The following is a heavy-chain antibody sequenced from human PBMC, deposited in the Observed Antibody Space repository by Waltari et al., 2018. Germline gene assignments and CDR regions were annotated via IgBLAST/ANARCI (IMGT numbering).Heavy chain of an antibody. CDR3: ATDGSPYGDYVGYYYYGMDV. CDR1: GYTITEYS. V-gene: IGHV1-24*01. Sequence: QVQLVQSGAEVKKPGASVKVSCKVSGYTITEYSMHWVRQAPENGLEWMGGFDPEDGETIYAQKFQGRVTMTEDTSTDTAYMELSSLRSEDTAVYYCATDGSPYGDYVGYYYYGMDVWGQGTTVTVSS. J-gene: IGHJ6*02. CDR2: FDPEDGET. D-gene: IGHD4-17*01.